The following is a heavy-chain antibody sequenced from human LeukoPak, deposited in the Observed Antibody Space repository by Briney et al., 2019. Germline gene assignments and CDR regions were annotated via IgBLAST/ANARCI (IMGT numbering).Heavy chain of an antibody. CDR3: ARDPYYYDSSGYYESLDY. CDR2: IYYSGST. Sequence: SETLSLTCTVSGGSISSYYWSWIRQPPGKGLEWIGYIYYSGSTNYNPSLKSRVTISVDTSKNQFSLKLSSVTAADTAVYYCARDPYYYDSSGYYESLDYWGQGTLVTVSS. V-gene: IGHV4-59*12. CDR1: GGSISSYY. J-gene: IGHJ4*02. D-gene: IGHD3-22*01.